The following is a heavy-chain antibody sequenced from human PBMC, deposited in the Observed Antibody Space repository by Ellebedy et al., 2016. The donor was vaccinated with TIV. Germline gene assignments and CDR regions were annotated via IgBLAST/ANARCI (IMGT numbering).Heavy chain of an antibody. Sequence: GESLKISCAASGFTFSSYSMNWVRQAPGKGLEWVSSISSSSSYIYYADSVKGRFTISRDNAKNTLYLQMNSLRAEDTAVYYCARTYSTTIEDWGQGILVTVSS. D-gene: IGHD5-24*01. CDR1: GFTFSSYS. CDR2: ISSSSSYI. J-gene: IGHJ1*01. CDR3: ARTYSTTIED. V-gene: IGHV3-21*01.